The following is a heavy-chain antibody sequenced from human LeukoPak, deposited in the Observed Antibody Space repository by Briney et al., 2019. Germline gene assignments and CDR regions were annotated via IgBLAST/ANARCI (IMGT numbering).Heavy chain of an antibody. D-gene: IGHD3-3*01. CDR3: ASSYYVLRFLEWSFDY. CDR2: IIPIFGTA. V-gene: IGHV1-69*13. Sequence: SVKVSCKASGGTFSSYAISWVRQAPGQGLEWMGGIIPIFGTANYAQKFQGRVTITADESTSTAYVELSSLRSEDTAVYYCASSYYVLRFLEWSFDYWGQGTLVTVSS. J-gene: IGHJ4*02. CDR1: GGTFSSYA.